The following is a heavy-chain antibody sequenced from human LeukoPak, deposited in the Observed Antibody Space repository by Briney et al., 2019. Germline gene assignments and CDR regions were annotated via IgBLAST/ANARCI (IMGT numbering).Heavy chain of an antibody. Sequence: GGSLRLSCAAFGFTFSSYWMSWVRQAPGKGLEWVANIKQDESEKYYVDSVKGRFTISRDNAKNSLYLQMNSLRAEDTAVYYCARDQVYAFWSGRFDYYYYYMDVWGKGTTVTVSS. D-gene: IGHD3-3*01. CDR2: IKQDESEK. V-gene: IGHV3-7*01. CDR3: ARDQVYAFWSGRFDYYYYYMDV. CDR1: GFTFSSYW. J-gene: IGHJ6*03.